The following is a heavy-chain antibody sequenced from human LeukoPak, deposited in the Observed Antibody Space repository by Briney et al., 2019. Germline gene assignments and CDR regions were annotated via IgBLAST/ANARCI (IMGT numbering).Heavy chain of an antibody. CDR1: GFTFSGSA. J-gene: IGHJ3*01. CDR3: TRLLEYYYDSRGLG. V-gene: IGHV3-73*01. CDR2: IRSKANSYAT. Sequence: SGGSLKLSCAASGFTFSGSAMHWVRQASGKGLEWVGRIRSKANSYATAYAASVKGRFTISRDDSKNTAYLQMNSLKTEDAAVYYCTRLLEYYYDSRGLGWGQGTMVTVSS. D-gene: IGHD3-22*01.